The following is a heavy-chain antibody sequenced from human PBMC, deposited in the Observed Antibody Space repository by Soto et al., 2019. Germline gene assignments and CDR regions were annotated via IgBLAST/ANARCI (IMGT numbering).Heavy chain of an antibody. J-gene: IGHJ5*02. D-gene: IGHD2-2*01. CDR2: ISGYTGKA. Sequence: ASVKVSCKTSGYSFSNSGINWVRQAPGQGLEWLGWISGYTGKALYARDFQGRLTMKTDTSASTAYMELRSLRSDDTAVYYCASGYSTRDTFNSSWGQGTLVTVS. CDR1: GYSFSNSG. CDR3: ASGYSTRDTFNSS. V-gene: IGHV1-18*01.